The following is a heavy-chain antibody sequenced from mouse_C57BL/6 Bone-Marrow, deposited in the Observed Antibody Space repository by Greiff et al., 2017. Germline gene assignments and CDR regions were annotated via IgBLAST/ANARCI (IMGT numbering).Heavy chain of an antibody. Sequence: VQLVESGPGLVAPSQSLSITCTVSGFSLTSSAISWVRQPPGKGLEWLGVIWTGGGTNYNSALKSRLSISKDNSKSKVFVKMNRLQTDDTARDYCARNSDYDYGGFAYWGQGTLVTVSA. CDR1: GFSLTSSA. D-gene: IGHD2-4*01. V-gene: IGHV2-9-1*01. J-gene: IGHJ3*01. CDR3: ARNSDYDYGGFAY. CDR2: IWTGGGT.